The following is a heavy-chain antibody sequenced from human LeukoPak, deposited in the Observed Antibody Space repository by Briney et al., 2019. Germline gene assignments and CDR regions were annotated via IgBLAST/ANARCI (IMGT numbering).Heavy chain of an antibody. D-gene: IGHD3-16*02. CDR3: ARDYDYVWGSYRKGPFDY. CDR2: IKQDGSEK. Sequence: PGGSLRLSCAASGFTFSSYWMSWVRQAPGKGLEWVANIKQDGSEKYYVDSVKGRFTISRDNAKSSLYLQMNSLRAEDTAVYYCARDYDYVWGSYRKGPFDYWGQGTLVTVSS. CDR1: GFTFSSYW. J-gene: IGHJ4*02. V-gene: IGHV3-7*01.